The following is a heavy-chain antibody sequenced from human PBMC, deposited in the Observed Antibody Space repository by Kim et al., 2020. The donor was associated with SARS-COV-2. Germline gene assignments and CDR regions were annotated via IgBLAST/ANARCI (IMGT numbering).Heavy chain of an antibody. CDR2: ISGSGGST. CDR1: GFTFSSYA. Sequence: GGSLRLSCAASGFTFSSYAMSWVRQAPGKGLEWVSAISGSGGSTYYADSVKGRFTISRDNSKNTLYLQMNSLRAEDTAVYYCAKEDGSGGSWDGSNIDYWGQGTLVTVSS. V-gene: IGHV3-23*01. J-gene: IGHJ4*02. CDR3: AKEDGSGGSWDGSNIDY. D-gene: IGHD2-15*01.